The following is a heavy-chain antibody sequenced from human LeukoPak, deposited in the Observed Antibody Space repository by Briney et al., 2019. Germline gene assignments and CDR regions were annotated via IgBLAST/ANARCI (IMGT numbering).Heavy chain of an antibody. J-gene: IGHJ4*02. CDR2: ISAYNGNT. Sequence: ASVKVSCKASGYTFTSYGISWVRQAPGQGLEWMGWISAYNGNTNYAQKLQGRVTMTTDTSTSTAYMGLRSLRSDDTAVYYCARVLSSSWYPPFDYWGQGTLVTVSS. V-gene: IGHV1-18*04. CDR1: GYTFTSYG. D-gene: IGHD6-13*01. CDR3: ARVLSSSWYPPFDY.